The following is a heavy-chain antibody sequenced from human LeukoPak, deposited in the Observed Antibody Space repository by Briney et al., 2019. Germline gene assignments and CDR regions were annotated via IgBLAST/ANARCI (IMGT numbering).Heavy chain of an antibody. J-gene: IGHJ4*02. V-gene: IGHV1-46*01. CDR3: AREKPEVYYFDY. CDR2: IRPNYNT. Sequence: WFPQPPEKRPEWIGIIRPNYNTVYAQKFQDRVTMTRDMSTSTVYMDLSSLRSDDTAVYYCAREKPEVYYFDYWGQGTLVTVSS.